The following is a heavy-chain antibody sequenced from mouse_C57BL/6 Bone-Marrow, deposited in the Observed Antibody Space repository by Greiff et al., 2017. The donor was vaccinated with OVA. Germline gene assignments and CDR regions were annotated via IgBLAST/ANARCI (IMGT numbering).Heavy chain of an antibody. D-gene: IGHD1-1*01. Sequence: EVKLMESGGGLVKPGGSLKLSCAASGFTFSSYAMSWVRQTPEKRLEWVATISDGGSYTYYPDNVKGRFTISRDNAKNNLYLQMSHLKSEDTAMYYCARDLDYYGPPDYWGQGTTLTVSS. CDR1: GFTFSSYA. CDR2: ISDGGSYT. V-gene: IGHV5-4*01. J-gene: IGHJ2*01. CDR3: ARDLDYYGPPDY.